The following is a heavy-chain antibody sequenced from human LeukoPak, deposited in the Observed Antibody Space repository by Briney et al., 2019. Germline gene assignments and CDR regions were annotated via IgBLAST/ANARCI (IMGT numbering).Heavy chain of an antibody. Sequence: SETLSLTCTVSGGSISSSSYYWGWIGQPPGKGLEWLGSIYYSGSTYYNPSLKSRVTISVDTSKNQFSLKLSSVTAADTAVYYCARQGTQYYYDSSGRYYFDYWGQGTLVTVSS. J-gene: IGHJ4*02. CDR2: IYYSGST. V-gene: IGHV4-39*01. CDR3: ARQGTQYYYDSSGRYYFDY. D-gene: IGHD3-22*01. CDR1: GGSISSSSYY.